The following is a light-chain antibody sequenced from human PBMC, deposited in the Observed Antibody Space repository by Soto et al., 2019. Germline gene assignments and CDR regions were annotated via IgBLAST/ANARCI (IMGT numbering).Light chain of an antibody. V-gene: IGLV1-44*01. CDR1: SSNIGSNT. Sequence: QSVLTQPRSASGTPGQRVTISCSGSSSNIGSNTVNWYQQLPGTAPKLPISNNNQRPSGVPDRFSGSKSGTSASLAISGLQSEDEATYYCAAWDDSLNGRVFGGGTKVTVL. J-gene: IGLJ3*02. CDR3: AAWDDSLNGRV. CDR2: NNN.